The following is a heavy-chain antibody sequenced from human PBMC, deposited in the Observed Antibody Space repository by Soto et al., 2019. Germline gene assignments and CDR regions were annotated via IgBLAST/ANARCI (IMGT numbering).Heavy chain of an antibody. CDR1: GYTFTSYY. V-gene: IGHV1-46*01. CDR2: INPSGGST. D-gene: IGHD1-7*01. J-gene: IGHJ6*02. Sequence: ASVKVSCKASGYTFTSYYMHWVRQAPGQGLEWMGIINPSGGSTSYAQKFQGRVTMTRDTSRSTVYMELSSLRSEDTAVYYCARDWAGITGTTGMDVWGQGTTVTVSS. CDR3: ARDWAGITGTTGMDV.